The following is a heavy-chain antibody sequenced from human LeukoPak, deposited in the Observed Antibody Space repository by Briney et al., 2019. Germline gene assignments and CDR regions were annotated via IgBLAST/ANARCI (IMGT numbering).Heavy chain of an antibody. CDR1: GGSISSHY. CDR2: IYYSGST. Sequence: PSETLSHTCTVSGGSISSHYWSWIRQPPGKRLEWIGYIYYSGSTNYNPSLKSRVTISVDTSKNQFSLKLSSVTAADTAVYYCARRVVAYSGPKYYFDYWGQGTLVTVSS. D-gene: IGHD2-21*01. J-gene: IGHJ4*02. CDR3: ARRVVAYSGPKYYFDY. V-gene: IGHV4-59*08.